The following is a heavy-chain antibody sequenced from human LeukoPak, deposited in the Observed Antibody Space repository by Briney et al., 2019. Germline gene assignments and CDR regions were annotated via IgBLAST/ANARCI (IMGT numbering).Heavy chain of an antibody. CDR2: VYHTGAS. Sequence: SETLSLTCSVSGASINNYYWTWIRQPPGKGLEWIGYVYHTGASCYHPSLKSRVAMSLDTSKNQVSLNLRSVTAADTAVYFCTRVVNGGHFDYWGQGTLVTVSS. CDR1: GASINNYY. D-gene: IGHD2-8*01. J-gene: IGHJ4*02. CDR3: TRVVNGGHFDY. V-gene: IGHV4-59*01.